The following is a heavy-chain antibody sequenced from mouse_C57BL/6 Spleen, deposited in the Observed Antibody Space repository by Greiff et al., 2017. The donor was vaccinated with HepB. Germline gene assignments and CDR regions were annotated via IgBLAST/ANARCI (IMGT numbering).Heavy chain of an antibody. D-gene: IGHD1-1*01. CDR1: GYTFTSYW. V-gene: IGHV1-52*01. J-gene: IGHJ2*01. CDR2: IEPSDSET. CDR3: VRNYGSSFYYCY. Sequence: QVQLQQPGAELVRPGSSVKLSCKASGYTFTSYWMHWVKQRPVQGLEWIGNIEPSDSETHYNQKFKDKATLTVDKSSSTAYMQLRSLTSEDSAVYYCVRNYGSSFYYCYWGQVITLTVSS.